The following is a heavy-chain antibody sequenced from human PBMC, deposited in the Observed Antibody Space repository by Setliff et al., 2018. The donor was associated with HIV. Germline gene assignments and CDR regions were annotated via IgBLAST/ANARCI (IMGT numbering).Heavy chain of an antibody. Sequence: PSETLSLTCTVSGGSISSGSYYWSWIRQPAGKGLEWIGHIYTSGSTNYNPSLKSRVTISVDTSKNQFSLKLGSVTAADTAVYYCASAVAGTGFGYWGQGTLVTVSS. CDR3: ASAVAGTGFGY. V-gene: IGHV4-61*09. CDR2: IYTSGST. CDR1: GGSISSGSYY. D-gene: IGHD6-19*01. J-gene: IGHJ4*02.